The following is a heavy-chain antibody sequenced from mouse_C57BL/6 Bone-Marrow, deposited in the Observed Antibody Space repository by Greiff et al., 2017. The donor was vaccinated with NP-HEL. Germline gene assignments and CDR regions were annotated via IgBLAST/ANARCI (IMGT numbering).Heavy chain of an antibody. D-gene: IGHD1-1*01. Sequence: LLESGAELARPGASVKLSCKASGYTFTSYGISWVKQRTGQGLEWIGEIYPRSGNTYYNEKFKGKATLTADKSSSTAYMELRSLTSEDSAVYFCARDTTVPYYYAMDYWGQGTSVTVSS. V-gene: IGHV1-81*01. CDR2: IYPRSGNT. CDR3: ARDTTVPYYYAMDY. J-gene: IGHJ4*01. CDR1: GYTFTSYG.